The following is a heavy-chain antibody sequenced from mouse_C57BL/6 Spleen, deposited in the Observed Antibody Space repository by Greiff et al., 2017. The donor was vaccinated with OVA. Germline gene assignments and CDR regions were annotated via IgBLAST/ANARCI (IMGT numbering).Heavy chain of an antibody. V-gene: IGHV1-72*01. CDR3: ASGSLISAEIAKPMAY. J-gene: IGHJ3*01. D-gene: IGHD6-2*01. Sequence: QVQLQQPGAELVKPGASVKLSCKASGYTFTSYWMQWVKQRPGRGLEWIGRIDPNGGGTKYNEKFKGKATLTVDKPSSTAYMQLSSLTSEDSAVXFCASGSLISAEIAKPMAYWGQGTLVTVSA. CDR1: GYTFTSYW. CDR2: IDPNGGGT.